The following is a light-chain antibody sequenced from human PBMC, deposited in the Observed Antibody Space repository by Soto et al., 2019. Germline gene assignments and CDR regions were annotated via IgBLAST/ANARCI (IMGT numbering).Light chain of an antibody. V-gene: IGKV1-5*03. CDR2: KAS. CDR3: QQYKSSSPWT. J-gene: IGKJ1*01. Sequence: DLQMTQSPSTLFASVGDRVTITCRASQTISDWLAWYQQKPGTAPKLMIYKASSLESGVPSRFXGSGSGTEFTLTISSLQPDDFATYYCQQYKSSSPWTFGQGTKVEIK. CDR1: QTISDW.